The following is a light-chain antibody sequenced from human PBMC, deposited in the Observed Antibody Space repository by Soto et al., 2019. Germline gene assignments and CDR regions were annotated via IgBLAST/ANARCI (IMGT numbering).Light chain of an antibody. CDR2: WAS. V-gene: IGKV4-1*01. CDR1: QSVLHRSNGNNY. J-gene: IGKJ1*01. Sequence: DIVMTQSPDSLSVSLGERATIKCRSSQSVLHRSNGNNYIAWYQQKPGQPPKLLIDWASTRASGVPDRFSGSGSGTDFTLTISSLQAEDVAVYYCQHYYNSWTFGQGTQVEIK. CDR3: QHYYNSWT.